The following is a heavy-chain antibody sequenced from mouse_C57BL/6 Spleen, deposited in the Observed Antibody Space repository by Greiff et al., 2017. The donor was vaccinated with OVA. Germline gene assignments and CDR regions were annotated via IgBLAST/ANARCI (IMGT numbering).Heavy chain of an antibody. J-gene: IGHJ2*01. Sequence: VQLVESGAELVKPGASVKMSCKASGYTFTTYPIEWMKQNHGKSLEWIGNFHPYNDDTKYNEKFKGKATLTVEKSSSTVYLELSRLTSDDSAVYYCARGGSSGYVDYFDYWGQGTTLTVSS. V-gene: IGHV1-47*01. CDR1: GYTFTTYP. CDR2: FHPYNDDT. D-gene: IGHD3-2*02. CDR3: ARGGSSGYVDYFDY.